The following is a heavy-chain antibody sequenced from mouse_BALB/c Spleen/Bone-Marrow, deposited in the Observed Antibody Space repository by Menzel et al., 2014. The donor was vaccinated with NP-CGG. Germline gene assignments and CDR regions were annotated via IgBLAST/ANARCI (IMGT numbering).Heavy chain of an antibody. CDR2: ISSGSSTI. CDR3: ARKGAMITHYYAMDY. CDR1: GFTFSSFG. Sequence: DVQLQESGGGLVQPGGSRKLSCAASGFTFSSFGMHWVRQAPEKGREWVAYISSGSSTIYYADTVKGRFTISRDNPKNTLFLQMTSLRSEDTAMYYCARKGAMITHYYAMDYWGQGTSVTVSS. J-gene: IGHJ4*01. D-gene: IGHD2-4*01. V-gene: IGHV5-17*02.